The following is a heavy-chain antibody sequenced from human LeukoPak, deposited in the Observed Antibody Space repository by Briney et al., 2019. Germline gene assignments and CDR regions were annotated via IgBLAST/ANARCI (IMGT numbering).Heavy chain of an antibody. CDR2: ISAYNGNT. V-gene: IGHV1-18*01. J-gene: IGHJ4*02. CDR3: ARGRITMVRGVIIREFDY. D-gene: IGHD3-10*01. CDR1: GYTFTSYG. Sequence: GASVKVSCKASGYTFTSYGISWVRQAPGQGLEWMGWISAYNGNTNYAQKLQGRVTMTTDTSTSTAYMELRSLRSDDTAVYYCARGRITMVRGVIIREFDYWGQGTLVTVSS.